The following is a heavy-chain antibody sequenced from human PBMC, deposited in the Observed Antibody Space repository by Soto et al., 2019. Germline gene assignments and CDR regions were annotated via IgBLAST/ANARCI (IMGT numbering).Heavy chain of an antibody. CDR2: MNPNSGNT. V-gene: IGHV1-8*01. Sequence: ASLKVSCKASGYTFTSYDINWVRQATGQGLEWMGWMNPNSGNTGYAQKFQGRVTMTRNTSISTAYMELSSLRSEDTAVYYCARGKDSSSPCYYCYFKDVWGKGTSVTVSS. J-gene: IGHJ6*03. CDR1: GYTFTSYD. CDR3: ARGKDSSSPCYYCYFKDV. D-gene: IGHD6-13*01.